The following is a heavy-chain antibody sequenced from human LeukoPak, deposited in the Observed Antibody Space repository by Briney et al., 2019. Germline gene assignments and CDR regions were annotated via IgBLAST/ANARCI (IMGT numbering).Heavy chain of an antibody. J-gene: IGHJ4*02. CDR2: MYYSGSS. V-gene: IGHV4-39*07. Sequence: PSETLSLTCTVSGGSISSSSYYWGWIRQPPGKGLEWIGSMYYSGSSYYNPSLKSRVTISGDTSKNQFSLKLSSVTAADTAVYYCARSLPVDYWGQGTLVTVSS. CDR1: GGSISSSSYY. CDR3: ARSLPVDY.